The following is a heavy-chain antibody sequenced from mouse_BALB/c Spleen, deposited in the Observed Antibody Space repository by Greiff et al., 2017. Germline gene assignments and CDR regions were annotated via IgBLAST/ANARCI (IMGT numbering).Heavy chain of an antibody. V-gene: IGHV2-6-7*01. J-gene: IGHJ4*01. CDR3: ANGNSYYAMDY. D-gene: IGHD2-1*01. CDR2: IWGDGST. Sequence: VQLQESGPGLVAPSQSLSITCTVSGFSLTGYGVIWVRQPPGKGLEWLGMIWGDGSTDYNSALKSRLSISKDNSKSQVFLKMNSLQTDDTARYYCANGNSYYAMDYWGQGTSVTVSS. CDR1: GFSLTGYG.